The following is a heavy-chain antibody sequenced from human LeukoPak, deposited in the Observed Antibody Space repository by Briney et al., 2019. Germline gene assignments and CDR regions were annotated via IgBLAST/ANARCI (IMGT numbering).Heavy chain of an antibody. CDR3: AKDFYYYDSSGYYAGEMYYFDY. Sequence: GGSLRLSCAASGFTFSDYYMSWVRQAPGKGLEWVSAISGSGGSTYYADSVKGRFTISRDNSKNTLYLQMNSLRAEDTAVYYCAKDFYYYDSSGYYAGEMYYFDYWGQGTLVTVSS. V-gene: IGHV3-23*01. CDR1: GFTFSDYY. CDR2: ISGSGGST. J-gene: IGHJ4*02. D-gene: IGHD3-22*01.